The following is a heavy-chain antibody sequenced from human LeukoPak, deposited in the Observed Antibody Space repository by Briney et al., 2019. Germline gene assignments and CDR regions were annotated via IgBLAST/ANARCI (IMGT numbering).Heavy chain of an antibody. D-gene: IGHD3-22*01. CDR1: GFTFSSYA. Sequence: GGSLRLSCAASGFTFSSYAMHCVRQAPGKGLEWVEVISYDGSNKYYADSVKGRFTISRDNSKNTLYLQMNSLRTEDTAVYYCARVYYYDSSGYSILGLGADYWGQGTLVTVSS. J-gene: IGHJ4*02. CDR2: ISYDGSNK. V-gene: IGHV3-30*04. CDR3: ARVYYYDSSGYSILGLGADY.